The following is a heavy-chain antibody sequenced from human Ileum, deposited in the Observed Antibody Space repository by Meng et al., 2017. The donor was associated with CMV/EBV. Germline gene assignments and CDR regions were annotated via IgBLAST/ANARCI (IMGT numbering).Heavy chain of an antibody. Sequence: VRLLQPGNRLKKPRASVKFSCKASGYTFTSYGISWVRQAPGQGLEWMGWISAYNGNTNYSQKLQGRVTMTTDKSTSTAYMELRSLRSDDTAVYYCARDRAPHDPFDYWGQGTLVTVSS. CDR2: ISAYNGNT. D-gene: IGHD3-10*01. CDR3: ARDRAPHDPFDY. CDR1: GYTFTSYG. V-gene: IGHV1-18*01. J-gene: IGHJ4*02.